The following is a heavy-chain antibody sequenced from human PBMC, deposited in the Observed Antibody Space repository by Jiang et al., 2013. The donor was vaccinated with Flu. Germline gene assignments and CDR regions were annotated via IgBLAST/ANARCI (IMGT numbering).Heavy chain of an antibody. V-gene: IGHV1-69*04. CDR1: GGTFNNYA. D-gene: IGHD5-12*01. CDR3: ARAPDIATTISPFDY. CDR2: IIPLLGVG. J-gene: IGHJ4*02. Sequence: SGAEVKKPGSSVKVSCKASGGTFNNYAFAWVRQAPGQGLEWMGRIIPLLGVGNYPQKFQGRVTITADKSTSTTYMELSSLRSEDTAIYYCARAPDIATTISPFDYWGQGTLVTVSS.